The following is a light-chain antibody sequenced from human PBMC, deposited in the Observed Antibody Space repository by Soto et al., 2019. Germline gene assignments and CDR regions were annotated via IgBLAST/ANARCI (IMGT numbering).Light chain of an antibody. CDR1: SCDIGSYNR. Sequence: QSVLTQPASVSGSPGQSITISCTGTSCDIGSYNRVSWYQQHPGKAPKLIIYEVTDRPSGVSNRFSGSKSGSTASLTISGLQAEDEAEYYCSSYTNINTRACVFGTGTKVNVL. J-gene: IGLJ1*01. V-gene: IGLV2-14*01. CDR3: SSYTNINTRACV. CDR2: EVT.